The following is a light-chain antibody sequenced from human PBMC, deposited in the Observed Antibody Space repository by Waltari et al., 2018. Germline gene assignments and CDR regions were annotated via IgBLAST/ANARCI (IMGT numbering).Light chain of an antibody. CDR3: QHYNGYPLI. J-gene: IGKJ5*01. CDR1: QPISKN. Sequence: DIQMTQSPSSLSASVGDRVTITCRASQPISKNLAWYQLTPDKAPKSLVYGASNLQSGVPSRFSCSGSGTEFTLTITSLQPEDSATYYCQHYNGYPLIFGQGTRLEI. CDR2: GAS. V-gene: IGKV1D-16*01.